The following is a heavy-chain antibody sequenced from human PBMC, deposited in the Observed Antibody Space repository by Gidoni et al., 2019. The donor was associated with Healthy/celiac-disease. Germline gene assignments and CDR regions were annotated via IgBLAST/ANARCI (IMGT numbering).Heavy chain of an antibody. J-gene: IGHJ2*01. D-gene: IGHD3-22*01. CDR3: ARNPSITLIVVVNSYWYFDL. V-gene: IGHV4-39*01. Sequence: QLQLQESGPGLVKPSETLSLTCTVSGGSISSSSYYWGWIRQPPGKGLEWIGSIYYSGSTYYNPSLKSRVTIFVDTSKNQFSLKLNSVTAADTAVYYCARNPSITLIVVVNSYWYFDLWGRGTLVTVSS. CDR2: IYYSGST. CDR1: GGSISSSSYY.